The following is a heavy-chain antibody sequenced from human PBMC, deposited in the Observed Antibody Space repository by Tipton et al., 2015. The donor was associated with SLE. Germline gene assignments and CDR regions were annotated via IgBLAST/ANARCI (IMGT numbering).Heavy chain of an antibody. D-gene: IGHD4-11*01. Sequence: LRLSCTVSGGSISSSSYYWGWIRQPPGKGLEWIGNIYYSGITYHNPSLKSRVTISVDTSKNQFSLKLGSVTAADTAVYYCASRPTVSTRSGHYYYGMDVWGQGTKVTVSS. CDR3: ASRPTVSTRSGHYYYGMDV. V-gene: IGHV4-39*07. J-gene: IGHJ6*02. CDR2: IYYSGIT. CDR1: GGSISSSSYY.